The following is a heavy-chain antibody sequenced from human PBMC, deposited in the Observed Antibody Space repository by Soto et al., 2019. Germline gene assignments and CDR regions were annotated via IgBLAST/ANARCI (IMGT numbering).Heavy chain of an antibody. CDR1: GGTFSSYA. CDR3: ARGGVGATDPYYYYGMDV. Sequence: SVKVSCKASGGTFSSYAISWVRQAPGQGLEWMGGIIPIFGTANYAQKFQGRVTITADESTSTAYMELSSLRSEDTAVYYCARGGVGATDPYYYYGMDVWGQGTTVTVSS. J-gene: IGHJ6*02. D-gene: IGHD1-26*01. V-gene: IGHV1-69*13. CDR2: IIPIFGTA.